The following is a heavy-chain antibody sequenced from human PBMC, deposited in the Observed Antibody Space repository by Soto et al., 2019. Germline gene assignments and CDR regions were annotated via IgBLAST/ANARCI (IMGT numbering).Heavy chain of an antibody. J-gene: IGHJ3*02. CDR3: ARNQLLYDAFDI. CDR1: GGSISSGGYY. CDR2: IYYSGST. D-gene: IGHD2-2*02. V-gene: IGHV4-31*01. Sequence: QVQLQESGPGLVKPSQTLSLTCTVSGGSISSGGYYWSWIRQHPGKGLEWIGYIYYSGSTYYNPSLMRPVPISVDTPKNQFSLKLSAVTAADTAVYSCARNQLLYDAFDIWGQGTMVTVSS.